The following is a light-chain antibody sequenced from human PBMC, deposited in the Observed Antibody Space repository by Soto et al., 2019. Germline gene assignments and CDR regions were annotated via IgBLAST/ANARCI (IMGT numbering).Light chain of an antibody. CDR3: SSYTTIKTVV. V-gene: IGLV2-14*01. J-gene: IGLJ2*01. CDR1: SSDIGTYKY. Sequence: QSVLTQPASVSGSPGQSITISCTGTSSDIGTYKYVSWSQHHPGKAPKLIIFEVSNRPSGISDRFSGFKSANTAYLTISGVQPEEEADYHCSSYTTIKTVVFGGGTKLTVL. CDR2: EVS.